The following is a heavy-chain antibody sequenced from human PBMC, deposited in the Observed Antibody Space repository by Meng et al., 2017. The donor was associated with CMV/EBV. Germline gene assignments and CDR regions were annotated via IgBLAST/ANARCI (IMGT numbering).Heavy chain of an antibody. V-gene: IGHV4-38-2*02. CDR2: IYHSGST. Sequence: SETLSLTCTVSGYSISSGYYWGWIRQPPGKGLEWIGSIYHSGSTYYNPSLKSRVTISVDTSKNQFSLKLSSVTAADTAVYYCARVATGYSSSRAYGGMDVWGQGTTVTVSS. J-gene: IGHJ6*02. D-gene: IGHD6-13*01. CDR1: GYSISSGYY. CDR3: ARVATGYSSSRAYGGMDV.